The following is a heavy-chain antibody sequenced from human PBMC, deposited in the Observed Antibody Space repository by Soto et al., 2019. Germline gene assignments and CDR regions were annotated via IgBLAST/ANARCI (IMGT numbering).Heavy chain of an antibody. V-gene: IGHV4-39*01. CDR3: ARHRLDSSSWYTVMDY. J-gene: IGHJ4*02. Sequence: PSETLSLTCTVSGGSVSSNSYSWGWIRQSPGKGLEWIGTIYSTENTYYHPSLLSRVTISVDTSKNQFSLKLSSVTAADTAVYYCARHRLDSSSWYTVMDYWGQGTLVTVSS. CDR1: GGSVSSNSYS. D-gene: IGHD6-13*01. CDR2: IYSTENT.